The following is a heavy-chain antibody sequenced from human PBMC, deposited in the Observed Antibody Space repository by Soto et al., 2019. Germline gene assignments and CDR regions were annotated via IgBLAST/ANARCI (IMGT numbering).Heavy chain of an antibody. CDR2: IIPILGIA. CDR3: AKDGLPSPFDY. Sequence: SVKVSCKASGGTFSSYTISWVRQAPGQGLEWMGRIIPILGIANYAQKFQGRVTITADKSTSTAYMELSSLRSEDTAVYYCAKDGLPSPFDYCAQRTPVPVSA. CDR1: GGTFSSYT. V-gene: IGHV1-69*04. J-gene: IGHJ4*01.